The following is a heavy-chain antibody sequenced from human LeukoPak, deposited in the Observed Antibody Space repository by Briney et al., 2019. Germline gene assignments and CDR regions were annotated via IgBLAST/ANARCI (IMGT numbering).Heavy chain of an antibody. D-gene: IGHD2-15*01. Sequence: PGGSLRLSCATSKFTFSTYAMSWVRQAPGKGLDWVSGISGSGGRTYYADSVKGRFAISRDNSKDTLYLQMNSLRAEDTAVYYCARVLRYCSGGNCYSGGLGYMDVWGKGTTVTISS. CDR3: ARVLRYCSGGNCYSGGLGYMDV. CDR1: KFTFSTYA. J-gene: IGHJ6*03. CDR2: ISGSGGRT. V-gene: IGHV3-23*01.